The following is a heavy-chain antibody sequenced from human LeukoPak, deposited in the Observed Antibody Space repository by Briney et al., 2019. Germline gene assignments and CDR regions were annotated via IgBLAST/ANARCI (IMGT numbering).Heavy chain of an antibody. CDR2: ISYDGSNK. CDR3: ARGVGITKIVVAQEFSGFDY. D-gene: IGHD3-22*01. Sequence: PGGSLRLSCAASGFTFSSYAMHWVRQAPGKGLEWVAVISYDGSNKYYADSVKGRFTISRDNSKNTLYLQMNSLRAEDTAVYYCARGVGITKIVVAQEFSGFDYWGQGTLVTVSS. J-gene: IGHJ4*02. V-gene: IGHV3-30-3*01. CDR1: GFTFSSYA.